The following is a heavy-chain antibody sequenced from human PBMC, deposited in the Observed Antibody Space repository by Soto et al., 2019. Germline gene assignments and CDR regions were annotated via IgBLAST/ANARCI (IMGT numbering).Heavy chain of an antibody. J-gene: IGHJ6*02. D-gene: IGHD3-10*01. CDR2: IIPIFGTA. CDR1: GGTFSSYA. Sequence: QVQLVQSGAEVKKPGSSVKVSCKASGGTFSSYAISWVRQAPGQGLEWMGGIIPIFGTANYAQKFQGRVTITADESTSTGYMELSSLRSEDTAVYYCASGAITMVRGVPTYGMDVWGQGTTVTVSS. CDR3: ASGAITMVRGVPTYGMDV. V-gene: IGHV1-69*01.